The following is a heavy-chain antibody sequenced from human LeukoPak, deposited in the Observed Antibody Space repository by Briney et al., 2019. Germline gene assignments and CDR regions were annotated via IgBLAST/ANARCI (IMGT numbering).Heavy chain of an antibody. CDR2: ISSSSSYI. Sequence: GGSLRLSCAACGFTFSSYSMNWVRQAPGKGLEWVSSISSSSSYIYYADSVKGRFTISRDNAKNSLYLQMNSLRAEDTAVYYCARETYYYDSSGSYNWLDPWGQGTLVTVSS. V-gene: IGHV3-21*01. CDR3: ARETYYYDSSGSYNWLDP. D-gene: IGHD3-22*01. J-gene: IGHJ5*02. CDR1: GFTFSSYS.